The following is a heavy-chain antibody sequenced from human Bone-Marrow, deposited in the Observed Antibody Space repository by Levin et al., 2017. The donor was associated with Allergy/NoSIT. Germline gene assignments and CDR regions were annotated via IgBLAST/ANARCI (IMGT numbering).Heavy chain of an antibody. Sequence: SETLSLTCTVSGGSISSYYWSWIRQPPGKGLEWIGYIYYSGSTNYNPSLKSRVTISVDTSKNQFSLKLSSVTAADTAVYYCAREARALDGLDPWGQGTLVTVSS. CDR2: IYYSGST. J-gene: IGHJ5*02. CDR3: AREARALDGLDP. V-gene: IGHV4-59*01. D-gene: IGHD1-1*01. CDR1: GGSISSYY.